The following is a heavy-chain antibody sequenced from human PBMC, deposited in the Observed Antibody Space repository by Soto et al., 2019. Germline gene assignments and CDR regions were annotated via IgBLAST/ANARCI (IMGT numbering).Heavy chain of an antibody. Sequence: QVQLVQSGNEVKKPGASVNVSCKASGYSFTRYGISWVRQAPGQGLEWMGWISGYNGKTKYAQKLQGRVSMTTDTSTSTGYMELRSLGSDDTAVYYGAREGDRPYYSHGMDGWGQGTTVTVSS. CDR3: AREGDRPYYSHGMDG. D-gene: IGHD3-16*01. V-gene: IGHV1-18*01. J-gene: IGHJ6*02. CDR1: GYSFTRYG. CDR2: ISGYNGKT.